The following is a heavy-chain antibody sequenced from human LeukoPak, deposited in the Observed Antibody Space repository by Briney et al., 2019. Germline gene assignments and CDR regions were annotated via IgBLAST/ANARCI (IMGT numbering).Heavy chain of an antibody. CDR2: INHSGST. D-gene: IGHD3-16*02. J-gene: IGHJ4*02. V-gene: IGHV4-34*01. Sequence: SETLSLTCAVYGGSFSGYYWSWIRQPPGKGQEWIGEINHSGSTNYNPSLKSRVTISVDTSKNQFSLKLSSVTAADTAVYYCARGGLMITFGGVIVDWGQGTLVTVSS. CDR1: GGSFSGYY. CDR3: ARGGLMITFGGVIVD.